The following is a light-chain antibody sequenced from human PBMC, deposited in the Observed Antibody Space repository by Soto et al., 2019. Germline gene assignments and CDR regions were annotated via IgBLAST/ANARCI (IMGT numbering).Light chain of an antibody. Sequence: ETVLTQSPGTLSLSPAERATLSCRASQSVSSSYLAWYQQKPGQAPRLLIYGASSRATGIPDRFSGSGSGTDFTLTISRLEPEDFAVYYCQQYGSSLLTFGGGTKVDI. CDR1: QSVSSSY. CDR2: GAS. V-gene: IGKV3-20*01. CDR3: QQYGSSLLT. J-gene: IGKJ4*01.